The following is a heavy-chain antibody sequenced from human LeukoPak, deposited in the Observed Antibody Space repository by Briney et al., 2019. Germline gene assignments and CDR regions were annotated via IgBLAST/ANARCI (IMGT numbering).Heavy chain of an antibody. Sequence: GVSLRLSCAASGFTFDDYAMHWVRQAPGKGLEWVAVISYDGSNKYYGDSVKGRITISRDNSKNTLYLQMNSLRAEDTAVYYCSKDETRDGYNMGASDCWGQRTLVTVS. J-gene: IGHJ4*02. D-gene: IGHD5-24*01. CDR3: SKDETRDGYNMGASDC. V-gene: IGHV3-30*18. CDR1: GFTFDDYA. CDR2: ISYDGSNK.